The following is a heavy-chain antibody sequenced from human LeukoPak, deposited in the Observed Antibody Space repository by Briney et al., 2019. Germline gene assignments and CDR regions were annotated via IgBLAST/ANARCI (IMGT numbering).Heavy chain of an antibody. D-gene: IGHD3-22*01. Sequence: PGGSLRLFCAASGFIFSDHDMDWIRQAPGKGLEWISYISRSGTTKYYADSVKGRFTISRDNADNSLYLQLNSLRAEDMAVYYCAREGRGYYGDFDYWGQGTLVTVSS. V-gene: IGHV3-11*01. CDR2: ISRSGTTK. CDR1: GFIFSDHD. CDR3: AREGRGYYGDFDY. J-gene: IGHJ4*02.